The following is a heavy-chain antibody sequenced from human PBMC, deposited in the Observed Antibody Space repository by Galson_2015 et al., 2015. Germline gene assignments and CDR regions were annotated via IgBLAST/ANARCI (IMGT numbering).Heavy chain of an antibody. CDR1: GFTFSSYE. V-gene: IGHV3-49*04. D-gene: IGHD3/OR15-3a*01. CDR3: TRFGQSSLDYYYMDV. Sequence: SLRLSCAVSGFTFSSYEMNWVRQAPGKGLEWVGFIRSKAYGGTTEYAASVKGRFTILRDDSKSIAYLQMNSLKTEDTAVYHCTRFGQSSLDYYYMDVWGSGTAVTVSS. CDR2: IRSKAYGGTT. J-gene: IGHJ6*03.